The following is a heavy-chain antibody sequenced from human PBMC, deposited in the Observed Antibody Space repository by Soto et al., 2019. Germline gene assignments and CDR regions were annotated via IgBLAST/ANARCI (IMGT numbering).Heavy chain of an antibody. CDR2: INNDGAEK. CDR1: EYSFSNSW. V-gene: IGHV3-7*01. CDR3: AKNYIMS. J-gene: IGHJ4*02. Sequence: EVQVVDSGGGLVQPGGSLRLSCAASEYSFSNSWMSWVRQAPGRGLEWVANINNDGAEKYYVDSVKGRFTISRDNAKNSLYLQMNSLRVEDTALYYCAKNYIMSWGQGTLVTVSS. D-gene: IGHD3-16*01.